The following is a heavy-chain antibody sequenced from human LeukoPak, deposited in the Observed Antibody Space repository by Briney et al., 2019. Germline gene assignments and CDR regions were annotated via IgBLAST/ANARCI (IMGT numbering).Heavy chain of an antibody. CDR1: GFTFRNFA. CDR3: AKTRNWFDS. V-gene: IGHV3-23*01. CDR2: LIGGGESL. J-gene: IGHJ5*01. Sequence: HPGGSLRLSCAASGFTFRNFAISWVRQAPGKGLKWVSTLIGGGESLYYADSVKGRFTVSSDNSLTTVFLQMNSLRAEDTGVYFCAKTRNWFDSWGLGTHVTVSS.